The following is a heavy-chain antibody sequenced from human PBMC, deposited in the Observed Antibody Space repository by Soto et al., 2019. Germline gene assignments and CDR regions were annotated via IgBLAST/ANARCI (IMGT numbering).Heavy chain of an antibody. CDR1: GFTFSSYG. V-gene: IGHV3-33*01. CDR2: IWYDGSNK. D-gene: IGHD2-15*01. Sequence: QVQLVESGGGVVQPGRSLRLSCAASGFTFSSYGMHWVRQAPGKGLEWVAIIWYDGSNKYYADSVKGRFTISKDNSKNTLYLQMNSLRADDTAVYYCATVGGYSRSSLTANNWGQGTLVTVSS. J-gene: IGHJ4*02. CDR3: ATVGGYSRSSLTANN.